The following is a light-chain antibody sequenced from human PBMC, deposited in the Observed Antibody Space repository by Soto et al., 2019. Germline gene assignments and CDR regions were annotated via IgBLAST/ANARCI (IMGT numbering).Light chain of an antibody. Sequence: QSALTQPPSASATPGQRVIISCSGSSSNIGKNAVKWYQQFAGTAPKLLIHSDDQRPSGVPDRFSGSKSGTAASLTISGLQSEDEAHYYGGAWDDSLSGLVFGGGTKVTVL. CDR3: GAWDDSLSGLV. CDR1: SSNIGKNA. V-gene: IGLV1-44*01. CDR2: SDD. J-gene: IGLJ3*02.